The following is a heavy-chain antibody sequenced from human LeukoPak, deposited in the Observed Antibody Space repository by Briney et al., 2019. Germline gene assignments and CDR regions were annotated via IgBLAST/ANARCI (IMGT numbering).Heavy chain of an antibody. D-gene: IGHD4-17*01. J-gene: IGHJ4*02. CDR2: ISGSGGST. CDR1: GFTFSSYA. Sequence: GGSLRLSCAASGFTFSSYAMSWVHQAPGKGLEWVSAISGSGGSTYYADSVKGRFTISRDNSKNTLYLQMNSLRAEDTAVYYCAKDIGGSYGDFGNDYWGQGTLVTVSS. V-gene: IGHV3-23*01. CDR3: AKDIGGSYGDFGNDY.